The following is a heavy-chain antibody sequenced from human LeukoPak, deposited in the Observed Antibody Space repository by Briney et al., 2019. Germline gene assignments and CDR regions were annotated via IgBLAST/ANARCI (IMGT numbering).Heavy chain of an antibody. CDR3: AKSAILXSXXXGXXXRXXXVTXXXXXXXXXXXHDV. D-gene: IGHD2-15*01. CDR1: GDIFKDDY. J-gene: IGHJ3*01. Sequence: GASVKVSCKTSGDIFKDDYFHWVRQAPGQGLEWVGRINPKSGGTNYAQHFQGRVTMTRDTSISTVYMELTRLGFHDTAVYYCAKSAILXSXXXGXXXRXXXVTXXXXXXXXXXXHDV. V-gene: IGHV1-2*06. CDR2: INPKSGGT.